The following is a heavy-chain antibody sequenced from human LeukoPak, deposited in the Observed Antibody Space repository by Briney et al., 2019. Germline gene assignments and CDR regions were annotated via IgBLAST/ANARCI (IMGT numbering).Heavy chain of an antibody. CDR2: ISSSGSTI. V-gene: IGHV3-48*03. Sequence: GGSLRLSCAASGFTFRSYEMNWVRQAPGKGLEWVSYISSSGSTIYYADSVKGRFTISRDNAKNSLYLQMNSLRAEDTAVYYCAELGITMIGGVWGKGTTVTISS. D-gene: IGHD3-10*02. CDR1: GFTFRSYE. J-gene: IGHJ6*04. CDR3: AELGITMIGGV.